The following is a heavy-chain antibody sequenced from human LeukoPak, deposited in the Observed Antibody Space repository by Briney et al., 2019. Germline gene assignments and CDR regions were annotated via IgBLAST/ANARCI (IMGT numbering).Heavy chain of an antibody. CDR2: IYSGGST. CDR1: GFTVSSNY. CDR3: ARDGYDFWSGYLPSGYYYYMDV. D-gene: IGHD3-3*01. V-gene: IGHV3-53*01. J-gene: IGHJ6*03. Sequence: GGSLRLSRAASGFTVSSNYMSWVRQAPGKGLEWVSVIYSGGSTYYADSVKGRFTISRDNSKNTLYLQMNSLRAEDTAVYYCARDGYDFWSGYLPSGYYYYMDVWGKGTTVTVSS.